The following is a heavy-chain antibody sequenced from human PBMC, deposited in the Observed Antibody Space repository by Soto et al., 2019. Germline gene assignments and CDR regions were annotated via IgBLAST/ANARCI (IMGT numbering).Heavy chain of an antibody. CDR2: MNPNSGST. D-gene: IGHD1-26*01. V-gene: IGHV1-8*01. CDR1: GYSFTSYD. Sequence: QVQLVQSGAEVKKPGASVKVSCKASGYSFTSYDINWVRQAPGQGLEWMGWMNPNSGSTDYAQRVQGRVTMTSNTSISTAYMELSSLRSEDTAVYYCARERTGATMTSWGQRTLITVSS. J-gene: IGHJ4*02. CDR3: ARERTGATMTS.